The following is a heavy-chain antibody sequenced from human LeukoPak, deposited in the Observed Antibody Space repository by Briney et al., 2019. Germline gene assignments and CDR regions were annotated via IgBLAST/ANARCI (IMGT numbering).Heavy chain of an antibody. J-gene: IGHJ4*02. Sequence: PGGSLRLSCAASGFTFSSYAMHWVRQAPGKGLEWVAVISYDGSNKYYADSVKGRFTISRDNSKNTLYLQMNSLRAEDTAVYYCAGNRWLQRYYFDYWGQGTLVTVSS. CDR3: AGNRWLQRYYFDY. CDR2: ISYDGSNK. V-gene: IGHV3-30-3*01. D-gene: IGHD5-24*01. CDR1: GFTFSSYA.